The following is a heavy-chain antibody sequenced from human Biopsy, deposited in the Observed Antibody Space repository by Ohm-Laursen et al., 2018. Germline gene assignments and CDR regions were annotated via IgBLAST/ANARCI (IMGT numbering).Heavy chain of an antibody. CDR1: GGSVSTYNYY. CDR3: ARAYYYGAGSYYSPWMEV. V-gene: IGHV4-61*01. D-gene: IGHD3-10*01. Sequence: SETLSLTCTVSGGSVSTYNYYWTWIRQPPGKGLEWIGYIFYSGTTKYNPSLKRRVRISLDTAKNQFSLNLRSVTAADTATSFCARAYYYGAGSYYSPWMEVWGQGTTVSVS. CDR2: IFYSGTT. J-gene: IGHJ6*02.